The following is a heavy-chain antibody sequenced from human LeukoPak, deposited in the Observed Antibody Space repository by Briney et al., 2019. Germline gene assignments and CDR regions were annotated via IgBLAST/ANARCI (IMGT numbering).Heavy chain of an antibody. CDR3: ARVEKYYGSGSYSNWFDP. D-gene: IGHD3-10*01. Sequence: VASVKVSCKASGGTFSSYAISWVRQAPGQGLEWMGGINPIFGTANYAQKFQGRVTITADKSTSTAYMELSSLRSEDTAVYYCARVEKYYGSGSYSNWFDPWGQGPLVTVSS. CDR1: GGTFSSYA. CDR2: INPIFGTA. V-gene: IGHV1-69*06. J-gene: IGHJ5*02.